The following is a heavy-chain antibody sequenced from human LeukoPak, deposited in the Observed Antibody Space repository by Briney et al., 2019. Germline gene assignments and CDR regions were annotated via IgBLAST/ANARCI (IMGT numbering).Heavy chain of an antibody. CDR2: ISGSGAST. J-gene: IGHJ4*02. CDR1: GFTFSSYA. V-gene: IGHV3-23*01. Sequence: PGGSLRLSCAASGFTFSSYAMSWVRQAPGKGLEWVSAISGSGASTYYADSVKGRFTISRDNSKSTLYLQMNSLRAEDTAVYYCARSKSSSSPNFDYWGQGTLVTVSS. D-gene: IGHD6-6*01. CDR3: ARSKSSSSPNFDY.